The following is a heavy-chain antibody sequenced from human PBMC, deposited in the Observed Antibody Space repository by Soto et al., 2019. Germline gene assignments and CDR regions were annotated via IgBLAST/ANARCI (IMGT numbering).Heavy chain of an antibody. Sequence: SETLSLTCTVSGGSISSSSYYWGWIRQPPGKGLEWIGSIYYSEITYYNPSLKSRVTISVDTSKNQFSLNLNSVTAADTAEYYCARPPTANLDAFEIWGQGTMVTVS. CDR3: ARPPTANLDAFEI. V-gene: IGHV4-39*01. CDR1: GGSISSSSYY. CDR2: IYYSEIT. D-gene: IGHD7-27*01. J-gene: IGHJ3*02.